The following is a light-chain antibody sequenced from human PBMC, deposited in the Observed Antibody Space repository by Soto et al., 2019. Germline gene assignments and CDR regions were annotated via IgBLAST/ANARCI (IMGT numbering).Light chain of an antibody. CDR2: AES. J-gene: IGKJ5*01. CDR1: QGISSW. Sequence: DIQLTQSPSFLSASVGDRVTITCRASQGISSWLAWYQQKPGKAPKLLIYAESSLQSGVPSKFSGSGAGTDFTLTISSRQPEDFATYYCQQANSCPITFGQGTRLEIK. V-gene: IGKV1-12*01. CDR3: QQANSCPIT.